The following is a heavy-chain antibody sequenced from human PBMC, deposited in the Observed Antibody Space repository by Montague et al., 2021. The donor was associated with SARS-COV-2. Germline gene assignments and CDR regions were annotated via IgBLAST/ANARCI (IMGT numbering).Heavy chain of an antibody. CDR1: GASITRTSYY. V-gene: IGHV4-39*07. CDR3: TRGPPDSSNLAAFDY. J-gene: IGHJ4*02. D-gene: IGHD6-13*01. CDR2: IYYSGST. Sequence: SETLSLTCAVSGASITRTSYYWGWLRQPPGKGLEGIGSIYYSGSTYYNPSLKSPVTVSLDTSKNQFSLNLTSVTAADTAVYYCTRGPPDSSNLAAFDYWGQGALVTVSS.